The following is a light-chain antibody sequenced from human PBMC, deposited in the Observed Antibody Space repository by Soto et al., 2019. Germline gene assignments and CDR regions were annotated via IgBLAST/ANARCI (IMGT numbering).Light chain of an antibody. CDR2: AAP. Sequence: DIQMTQSPSSLSASVGDRVTITCRASQSISNFLNWYQQKPGKAPELLIYAAPSLHSGVPSRFSGSGSGTNFTLTISSLQPEDFATYSCQQSYTTPYTFGQGTKLEIK. CDR1: QSISNF. J-gene: IGKJ2*01. CDR3: QQSYTTPYT. V-gene: IGKV1-39*01.